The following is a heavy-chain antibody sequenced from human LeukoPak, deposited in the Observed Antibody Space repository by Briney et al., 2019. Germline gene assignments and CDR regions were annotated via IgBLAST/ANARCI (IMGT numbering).Heavy chain of an antibody. Sequence: SQALSLTCTVSGGSISSSSSYCNWIRQPAGKGLEWIGRIYTSGSTNYNPSLKSRVTISVDTSKNQFSLKLSSVTAADTAVYYCALRGLVRGFDPWGQGTLVTVSS. CDR3: ALRGLVRGFDP. CDR1: GGSISSSSSY. CDR2: IYTSGST. D-gene: IGHD2-2*01. V-gene: IGHV4-61*02. J-gene: IGHJ5*02.